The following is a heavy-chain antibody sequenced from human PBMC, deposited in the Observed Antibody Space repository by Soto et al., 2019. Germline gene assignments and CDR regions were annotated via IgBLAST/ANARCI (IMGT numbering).Heavy chain of an antibody. D-gene: IGHD3-3*01. Sequence: ASVKVSCKVSGYTLTELSMHWVRQAPGKGLEWMGGFDPEDGETIYAQKFRGRVTMTEDTSTDTAYMELSSLRSEDTAVYYCATTARDDITIFGVVISYFDYWGQGTLVTVSS. V-gene: IGHV1-24*01. CDR1: GYTLTELS. CDR2: FDPEDGET. CDR3: ATTARDDITIFGVVISYFDY. J-gene: IGHJ4*02.